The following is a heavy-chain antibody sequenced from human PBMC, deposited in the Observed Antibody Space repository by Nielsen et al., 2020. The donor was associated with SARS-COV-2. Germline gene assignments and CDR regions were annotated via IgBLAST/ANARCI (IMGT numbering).Heavy chain of an antibody. CDR2: INHSGST. Sequence: SETLSLTCAVYGGSFSGYYWSWIRQPPGKGLEWIGEINHSGSTNYNPSLKSRVTISVDTSKNQSSLKLSSVTAADTAVYYCARVSAWDYVVDYWGQGTLVTVSS. D-gene: IGHD4-17*01. CDR1: GGSFSGYY. V-gene: IGHV4-34*01. CDR3: ARVSAWDYVVDY. J-gene: IGHJ4*02.